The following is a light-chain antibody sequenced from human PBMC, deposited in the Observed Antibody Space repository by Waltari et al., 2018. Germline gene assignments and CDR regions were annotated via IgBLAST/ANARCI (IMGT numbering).Light chain of an antibody. V-gene: IGLV2-23*02. J-gene: IGLJ2*01. Sequence: QSTLTQPASVSGSLGTSITIPFIGTSGDVGNYNLVPWYQQHPGKAPKFMIYGVNKRPSGVSNRFSGSKSGNTASLTISGLQGEDEAIYFCSSYAAYNTVIFGGGTKVTVL. CDR2: GVN. CDR3: SSYAAYNTVI. CDR1: SGDVGNYNL.